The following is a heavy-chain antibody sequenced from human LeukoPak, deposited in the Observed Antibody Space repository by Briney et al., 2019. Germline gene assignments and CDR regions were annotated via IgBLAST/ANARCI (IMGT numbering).Heavy chain of an antibody. J-gene: IGHJ6*03. CDR2: IYHSGST. CDR1: GYSISSGYY. D-gene: IGHD3-3*01. V-gene: IGHV4-38-2*01. CDR3: ARHPHDFWSGYYLYYYYYMDV. Sequence: SETLSLTCAVSGYSISSGYYWGWIRQPPGQGLEWIGSIYHSGSTYYNPSLKSRVTISVDTSKNQFSLKLSSVTAADTAVYYCARHPHDFWSGYYLYYYYYMDVWGKGTTVTVSS.